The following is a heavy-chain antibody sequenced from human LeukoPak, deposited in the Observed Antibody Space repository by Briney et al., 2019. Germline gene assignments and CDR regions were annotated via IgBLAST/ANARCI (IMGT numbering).Heavy chain of an antibody. V-gene: IGHV4-59*07. D-gene: IGHD1-26*01. J-gene: IGHJ5*02. CDR2: IYYSGRN. CDR1: GGPISYYY. CDR3: ARVNRIVGVPWFDP. Sequence: PSDTLSLTCTVSGGPISYYYWSWIRQPPGKGLEWIGYIYYSGRNKYNPSLKSRVTISVDTSKNQFSLKLSSVTAADTAVYYCARVNRIVGVPWFDPWGQGTLVTVSS.